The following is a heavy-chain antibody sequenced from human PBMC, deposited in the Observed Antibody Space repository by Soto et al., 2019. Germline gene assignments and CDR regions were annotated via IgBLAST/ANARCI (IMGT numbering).Heavy chain of an antibody. V-gene: IGHV4-30-2*01. J-gene: IGHJ5*02. Sequence: TSETLSLTCAVSGGSISSGGYSWSWIQQPPGKGLEWIGYIYHSGSTCYNPSLKSRVAILVDRSKNQFSLKLSSVTAADTAVYYCARVIAAADTISVWFDPWGQGTLVTVSS. CDR1: GGSISSGGYS. CDR3: ARVIAAADTISVWFDP. D-gene: IGHD6-13*01. CDR2: IYHSGST.